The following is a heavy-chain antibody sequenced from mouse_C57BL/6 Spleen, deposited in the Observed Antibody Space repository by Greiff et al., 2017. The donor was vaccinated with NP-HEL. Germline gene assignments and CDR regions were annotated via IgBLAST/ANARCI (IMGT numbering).Heavy chain of an antibody. D-gene: IGHD2-3*01. J-gene: IGHJ4*01. V-gene: IGHV1-39*01. CDR2: INPNYGTT. CDR1: GYSFTDYN. Sequence: EVKLVESGPELVKPGASVKISCKASGYSFTDYNMNWVKQSNGKSLEWIGVINPNYGTTSYNQKFKGKATLTVDQSSSTAYMHLNSLTSEDSAVYYCARKDDGYPYAMDYWGQGTSVTVSS. CDR3: ARKDDGYPYAMDY.